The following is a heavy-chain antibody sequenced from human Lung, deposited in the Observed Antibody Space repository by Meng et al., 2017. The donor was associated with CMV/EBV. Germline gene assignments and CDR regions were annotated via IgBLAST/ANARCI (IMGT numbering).Heavy chain of an antibody. CDR2: FYYRGNS. D-gene: IGHD2-21*01. CDR3: ARGSYLAVEG. J-gene: IGHJ4*02. Sequence: HGQLRGSGPGRVKPSVACGLTWRVSGGSINSCYGCWLRQPPGTGLAWLGYFYYRGNSNYNPSLKRRVTISVDTSKNLFSLNLTSVTAADAALYYCARGSYLAVEGWGLGTLVTVSS. CDR1: GGSINSCY. V-gene: IGHV4-59*01.